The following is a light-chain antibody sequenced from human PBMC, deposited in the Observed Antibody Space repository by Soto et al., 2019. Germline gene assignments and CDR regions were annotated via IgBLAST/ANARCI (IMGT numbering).Light chain of an antibody. CDR1: QSVSSSY. Sequence: EIVLTQSPGTLSLSPGERATLSCRASQSVSSSYLAWYQQKPGRAPRLLIYGASSRATGIPDRFSGSGSGTDFTLTISRLEPEDFAVYYCQQSGVTFGPGTKVDIK. V-gene: IGKV3-20*01. J-gene: IGKJ3*01. CDR3: QQSGVT. CDR2: GAS.